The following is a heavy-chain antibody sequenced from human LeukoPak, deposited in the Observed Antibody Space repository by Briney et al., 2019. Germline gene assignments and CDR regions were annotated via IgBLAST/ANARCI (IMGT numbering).Heavy chain of an antibody. J-gene: IGHJ5*02. Sequence: SVKVSCKASGGTFSSYAISWVRQAPGQGLEWLGGIMPLFGTAGYAQKFQGRVTITKDESTRTVYLELTSLTSDDTAVYYCARDVHGDYGSGWFDPWGRGTLVSVSS. CDR3: ARDVHGDYGSGWFDP. CDR2: IMPLFGTA. V-gene: IGHV1-69*05. D-gene: IGHD4-17*01. CDR1: GGTFSSYA.